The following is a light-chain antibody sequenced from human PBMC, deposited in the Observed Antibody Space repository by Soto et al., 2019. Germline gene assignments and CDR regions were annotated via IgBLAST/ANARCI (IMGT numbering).Light chain of an antibody. CDR2: DVS. CDR3: SSYTTTTSLVV. CDR1: SSDVGGYNF. J-gene: IGLJ2*01. V-gene: IGLV2-14*03. Sequence: QSALTQPASVSGSPGQSITISCSDTSSDVGGYNFVSWYQVHPGKAPRLILYDVSSRPSGVSYRFSGSKSANTASLNISRLQAGDEADYYCSSYTTTTSLVVFGGGTKLTVL.